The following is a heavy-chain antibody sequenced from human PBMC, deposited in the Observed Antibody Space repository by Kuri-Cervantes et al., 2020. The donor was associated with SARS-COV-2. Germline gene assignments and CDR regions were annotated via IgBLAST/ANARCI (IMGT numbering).Heavy chain of an antibody. CDR2: ISASGSST. CDR1: GLTFSSYA. D-gene: IGHD6-19*01. V-gene: IGHV3-23*01. J-gene: IGHJ4*02. CDR3: AKVGTSIAVSGRFDY. Sequence: GESLKISCAASGLTFSSYAMSWVRQATGKGLEWDSVISASGSSTYYADSVKGRFTISRDNSKNTLYLQMNSLRAEDTAVYYCAKVGTSIAVSGRFDYWGQGTLVTVSS.